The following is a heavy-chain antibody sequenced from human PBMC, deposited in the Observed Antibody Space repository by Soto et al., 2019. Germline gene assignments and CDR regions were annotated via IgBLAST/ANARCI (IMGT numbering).Heavy chain of an antibody. Sequence: EVQLLESGGGLVQPGGSLRLSCAASGFTFSRYAMSWVRQAPGKGLEWVSAISGSGGSTYYADSVKGRFTISRDNSKNTLYLQMNSLRADDTAVYYCARVEYSGSYYFDYWGQGTLVTVSS. D-gene: IGHD1-26*01. CDR2: ISGSGGST. J-gene: IGHJ4*02. CDR3: ARVEYSGSYYFDY. V-gene: IGHV3-23*01. CDR1: GFTFSRYA.